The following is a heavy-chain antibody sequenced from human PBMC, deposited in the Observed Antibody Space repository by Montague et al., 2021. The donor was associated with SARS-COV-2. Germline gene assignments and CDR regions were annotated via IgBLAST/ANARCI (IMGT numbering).Heavy chain of an antibody. CDR3: ARIRDYDILTGSYSGFDY. Sequence: PALVKPTQTLTLTCTFSGFSLSTSGMCVSWIRQPPGKALEWLALSDWDDEKYYSTSLKTRLTISKDTSKNQVVLTMTNMDPVDTATYYCARIRDYDILTGSYSGFDYWGQGTLVTVSS. V-gene: IGHV2-70*01. J-gene: IGHJ4*02. D-gene: IGHD3-9*01. CDR2: SDWDDEK. CDR1: GFSLSTSGMC.